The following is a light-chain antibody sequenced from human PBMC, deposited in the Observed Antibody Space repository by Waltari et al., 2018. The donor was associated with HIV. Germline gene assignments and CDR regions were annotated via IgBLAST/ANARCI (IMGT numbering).Light chain of an antibody. J-gene: IGLJ3*02. CDR1: SRDVGGSNY. Sequence: QSALTQPASVSGSPGQSITISCTGSSRDVGGSNYVPWYQQHPGKAPRLMIYDVSTRPSGVSDRFSGSKSGDTASLTISGLQAEDEADYYCESYTSTSVWVFGGGTRLTVL. CDR3: ESYTSTSVWV. V-gene: IGLV2-14*03. CDR2: DVS.